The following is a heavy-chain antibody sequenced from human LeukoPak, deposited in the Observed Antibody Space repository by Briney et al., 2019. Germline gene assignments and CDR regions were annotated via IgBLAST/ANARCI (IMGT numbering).Heavy chain of an antibody. CDR1: GFTFSSYT. Sequence: PGGSLRLSCAASGFTFSSYTFTWVRQAPGKGLEWVSSITSSGTYIYYADSVKGRFTISRDNAKSSLTLQMSSLRAEDTALYYCAKSLYYDSTNWGQGTLVTVSS. D-gene: IGHD3-22*01. J-gene: IGHJ4*02. V-gene: IGHV3-21*01. CDR3: AKSLYYDSTN. CDR2: ITSSGTYI.